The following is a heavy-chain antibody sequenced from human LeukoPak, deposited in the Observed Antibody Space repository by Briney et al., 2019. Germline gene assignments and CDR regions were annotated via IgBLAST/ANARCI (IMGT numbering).Heavy chain of an antibody. CDR1: GYSFTDYY. D-gene: IGHD3-3*01. Sequence: ASVKVSCKTSGYSFTDYYIHWVRQAPGQGVEWMGWINTIIGRTISPRKFQGRLTIPSDPSIPTVYMDMAWLTSDDTAIYFCARADFIDAGPYLIGPWGQGTLVTVSS. CDR3: ARADFIDAGPYLIGP. J-gene: IGHJ5*02. V-gene: IGHV1-2*02. CDR2: INTIIGRT.